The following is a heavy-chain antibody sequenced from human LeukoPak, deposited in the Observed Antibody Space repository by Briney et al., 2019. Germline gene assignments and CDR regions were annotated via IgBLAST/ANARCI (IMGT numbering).Heavy chain of an antibody. CDR3: AKDVRRCNGGCT. V-gene: IGHV3-23*01. D-gene: IGHD2-15*01. J-gene: IGHJ5*02. Sequence: GGSLRLSCVASEFTFRDFWMAWVRQAPGKGLEWISAISGSGGATHYADSVKGRFTISRDNFNNALYLQLNSLGVEDTAVYYCAKDVRRCNGGCTWGQGTLVTVSS. CDR1: EFTFRDFW. CDR2: ISGSGGAT.